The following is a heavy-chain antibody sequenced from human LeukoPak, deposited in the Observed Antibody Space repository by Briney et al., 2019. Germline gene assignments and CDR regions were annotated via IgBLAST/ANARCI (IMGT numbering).Heavy chain of an antibody. J-gene: IGHJ5*02. CDR1: GYTFTGYY. Sequence: GASVKVSCKASGYTFTGYYMHWVRQAPGQGLEWMGWINPNSGGTNYAQKFQGRVTMTRDTSISTAYMELSRLRSDDTAVYYCAREDIVVVPAAIRSWFDPWGQGTLVTVSS. V-gene: IGHV1-2*02. CDR2: INPNSGGT. CDR3: AREDIVVVPAAIRSWFDP. D-gene: IGHD2-2*02.